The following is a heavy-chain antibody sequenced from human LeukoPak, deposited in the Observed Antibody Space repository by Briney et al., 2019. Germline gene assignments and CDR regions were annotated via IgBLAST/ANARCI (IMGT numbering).Heavy chain of an antibody. Sequence: GRSLRLSCAAPGFTFDDYAMHWVRQAPGKGLEWVSGISWNSGSIGYADSVKGRFTISRDNAKNSLYLQMNSLRAEDTALYYCAKAVYYYDSSGPHYWGQGTLVTVSS. CDR3: AKAVYYYDSSGPHY. CDR1: GFTFDDYA. V-gene: IGHV3-9*01. D-gene: IGHD3-22*01. CDR2: ISWNSGSI. J-gene: IGHJ4*02.